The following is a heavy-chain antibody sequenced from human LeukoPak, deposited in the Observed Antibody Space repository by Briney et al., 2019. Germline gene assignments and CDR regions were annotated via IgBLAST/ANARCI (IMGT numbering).Heavy chain of an antibody. Sequence: SETLSLTCAVYGGSFSGYYWSWIRQPPGKGLEWIGEINHSGSTNYNPSLKSRVTISVDTSKNQFFLKLSSVTAADTAVYYCARAYCSSTSCRNWFDPWGQGTLVTVSS. V-gene: IGHV4-34*01. D-gene: IGHD2-2*01. J-gene: IGHJ5*02. CDR3: ARAYCSSTSCRNWFDP. CDR2: INHSGST. CDR1: GGSFSGYY.